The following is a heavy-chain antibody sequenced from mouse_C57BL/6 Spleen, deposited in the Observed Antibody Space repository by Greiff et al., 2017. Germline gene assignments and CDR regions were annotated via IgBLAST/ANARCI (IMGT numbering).Heavy chain of an antibody. Sequence: VQLQQSGAELVRPGASVKLSCTASGFNIKDDYMHWVKQRPEQGLEWIGWIDPENGDTEYASKFQGKATITADTSSNTAYLQLSSLTSEDTAVYYWTYYYGSSGKAWFAYWGQGTLVTVSA. CDR1: GFNIKDDY. CDR3: TYYYGSSGKAWFAY. CDR2: IDPENGDT. D-gene: IGHD1-1*01. V-gene: IGHV14-4*01. J-gene: IGHJ3*01.